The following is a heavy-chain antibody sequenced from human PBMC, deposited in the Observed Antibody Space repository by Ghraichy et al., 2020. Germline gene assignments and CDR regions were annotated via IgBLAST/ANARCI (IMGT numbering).Heavy chain of an antibody. CDR3: ARGLPGKLLRRSGYYGMDV. CDR2: VNQSGNT. V-gene: IGHV4-34*01. Sequence: SETLSLTCGVYGASLSSFYYSWIRRSPGRGLEWIGEVNQSGNTHYNPSLKSRVTISIDTSKKEIALSLTSVNAADTAVYFCARGLPGKLLRRSGYYGMDVWSQGTAVTVSS. CDR1: GASLSSFY. D-gene: IGHD3-10*01. J-gene: IGHJ6*02.